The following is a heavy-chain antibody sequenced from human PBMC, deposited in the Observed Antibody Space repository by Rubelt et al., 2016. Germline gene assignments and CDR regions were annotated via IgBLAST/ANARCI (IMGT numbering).Heavy chain of an antibody. CDR1: GGSISSSSYY. CDR3: ARDCIVGATCAFDI. Sequence: QVQLQQWGAGLLKPSETLSLTCTVSGGSISSSSYYWGWIRQPPWKGLEWIGSIYYSGSTYYNPSLKSRVTISVDTSKNQFSRKLSVVTAADTAVYYCARDCIVGATCAFDIWGQGTMVTVSS. V-gene: IGHV4-39*07. D-gene: IGHD1-26*01. J-gene: IGHJ3*02. CDR2: IYYSGST.